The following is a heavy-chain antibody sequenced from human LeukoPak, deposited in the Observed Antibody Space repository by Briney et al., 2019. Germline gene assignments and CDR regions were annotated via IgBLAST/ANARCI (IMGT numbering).Heavy chain of an antibody. CDR2: IYYSGST. CDR3: ARDPWHYDSIFGGEPAEDFDI. CDR1: GGSTSDYY. D-gene: IGHD3-22*01. J-gene: IGHJ3*02. Sequence: PSETLSLTCTVSGGSTSDYYWNWIRQPPGKGLEWIGYIYYSGSTNYNPSLKSRVTISVDTSKNQFSLKLSSVTAADTAVYYCARDPWHYDSIFGGEPAEDFDIWGQGTMVTVSS. V-gene: IGHV4-59*01.